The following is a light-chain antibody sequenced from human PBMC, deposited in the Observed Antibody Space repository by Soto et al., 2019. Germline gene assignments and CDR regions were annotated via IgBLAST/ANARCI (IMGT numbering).Light chain of an antibody. V-gene: IGKV3-11*01. J-gene: IGKJ1*01. Sequence: EIVLTQSPATLSLSPGERATLSCRASQSVSSYLAWYQQNPGQAPRLLIYDASNRATGIPARFSXSGSGXXXTLIISSLEPEDFAVYYCQQRSNWSWTFGQGTKVEIK. CDR1: QSVSSY. CDR2: DAS. CDR3: QQRSNWSWT.